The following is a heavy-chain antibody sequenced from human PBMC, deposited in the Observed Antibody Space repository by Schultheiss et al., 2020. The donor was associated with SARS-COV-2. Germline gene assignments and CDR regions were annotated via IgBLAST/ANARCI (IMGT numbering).Heavy chain of an antibody. D-gene: IGHD6-19*01. J-gene: IGHJ3*02. V-gene: IGHV3-9*01. CDR1: GFTFDDYA. CDR3: ARRRDSSGWLDAFDI. CDR2: ISWNSGSI. Sequence: GGSLRLSCAASGFTFDDYAMHWVRQAPGKGLEWVSGISWNSGSIGYADSVKGRFTISRDNAKNSLYLQMNSLRAEDTALYYCARRRDSSGWLDAFDIWGQGTMVTVSS.